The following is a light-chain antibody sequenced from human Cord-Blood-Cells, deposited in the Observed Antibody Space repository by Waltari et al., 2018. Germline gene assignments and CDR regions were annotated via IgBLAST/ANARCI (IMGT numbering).Light chain of an antibody. CDR3: QQYDNLPPGT. V-gene: IGKV1-33*01. CDR1: QDISNY. J-gene: IGKJ1*01. CDR2: DAS. Sequence: DIQMTQSPSSLSASVGDRVTITCQASQDISNYLNWYQQKPGKAPKLLIYDASNLGTGVPSRFSGSGSGTDFTFTISSLQPEDIATYYCQQYDNLPPGTFGQGTKVEIK.